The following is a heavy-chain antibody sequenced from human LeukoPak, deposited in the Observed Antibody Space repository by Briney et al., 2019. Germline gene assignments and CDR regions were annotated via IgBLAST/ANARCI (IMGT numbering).Heavy chain of an antibody. CDR1: GGSFSGYY. Sequence: PSETLSLTCAVYGGSFSGYYWSWIRQPPGKGLEWIGEINHSGSTNYNPSLKSRVTISVDTSKNQFSLKLSSVTAADTAVYYCATVVVRGEFQHWGQGTLVTVSS. D-gene: IGHD2-2*01. CDR3: ATVVVRGEFQH. V-gene: IGHV4-34*01. J-gene: IGHJ1*01. CDR2: INHSGST.